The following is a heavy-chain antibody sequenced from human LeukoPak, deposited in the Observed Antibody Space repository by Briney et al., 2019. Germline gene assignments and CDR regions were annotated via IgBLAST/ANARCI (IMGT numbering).Heavy chain of an antibody. CDR2: IYYSGST. Sequence: SETLSLTCTVSGGAYSTTTYYYVWIRQPPGKGLEWIGSIYYSGSTYYNPSLKSRVTISVDTSKNQFSLKLSSVTAADTAVYYCARDLIVVVPAAMAFDYWGQGTLVTVSS. V-gene: IGHV4-39*07. CDR1: GGAYSTTTYY. J-gene: IGHJ4*02. D-gene: IGHD2-2*01. CDR3: ARDLIVVVPAAMAFDY.